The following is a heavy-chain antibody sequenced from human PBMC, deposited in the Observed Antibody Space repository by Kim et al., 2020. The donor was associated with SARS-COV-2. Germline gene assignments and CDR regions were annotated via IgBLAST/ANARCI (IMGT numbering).Heavy chain of an antibody. Sequence: AGSVKGRFTISRDNAKNTLYLQMNSLSAEDTAVYYCARRAYSSGWWYFDYWGQGTLVTVSS. D-gene: IGHD6-19*01. CDR3: ARRAYSSGWWYFDY. J-gene: IGHJ4*02. V-gene: IGHV3-74*01.